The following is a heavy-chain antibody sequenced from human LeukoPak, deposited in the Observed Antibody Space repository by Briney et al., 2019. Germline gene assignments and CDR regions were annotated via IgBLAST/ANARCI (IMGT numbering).Heavy chain of an antibody. Sequence: SETLSLTCTVSGGSISSYYWSWIRQPAGKGLEWIGRIYTSGSTHYNPSLKSRVTMSVDTSKNQFYLKLSSVTAADTAVYYCARGRRFGESYYFDYWGQGTLVTVSS. J-gene: IGHJ4*02. D-gene: IGHD3-10*01. CDR2: IYTSGST. CDR1: GGSISSYY. CDR3: ARGRRFGESYYFDY. V-gene: IGHV4-4*07.